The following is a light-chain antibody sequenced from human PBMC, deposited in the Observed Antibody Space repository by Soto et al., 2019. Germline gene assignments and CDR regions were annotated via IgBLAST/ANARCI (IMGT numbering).Light chain of an antibody. Sequence: QSALTQPASVSGSPGQSITISCTGTSSDVGGYNYVSWYQQHPGKAPKLMIHEVSNRPSGVSNRFSGSKSGNTASLTISGLQAEGEADYYCSSYTSSSSPYVFGTGTKVTVL. V-gene: IGLV2-14*01. CDR2: EVS. J-gene: IGLJ1*01. CDR1: SSDVGGYNY. CDR3: SSYTSSSSPYV.